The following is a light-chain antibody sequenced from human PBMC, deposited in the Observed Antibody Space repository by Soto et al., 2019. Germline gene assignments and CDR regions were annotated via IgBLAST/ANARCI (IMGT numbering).Light chain of an antibody. V-gene: IGLV2-8*01. CDR2: EVS. Sequence: QSVLTQPPSASGSPGQSVTVSCIGTSSDVGGYNYVSWYQQHPGKAPKLMIYEVSKRPSGVPDRFSGSKSGNTASLTVSGLQAEDEADYYCSSYAASINLGVFGGGTKLTVL. CDR3: SSYAASINLGV. J-gene: IGLJ2*01. CDR1: SSDVGGYNY.